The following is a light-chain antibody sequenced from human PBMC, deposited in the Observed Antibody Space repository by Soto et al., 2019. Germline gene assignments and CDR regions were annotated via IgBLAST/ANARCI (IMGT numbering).Light chain of an antibody. V-gene: IGKV3-11*01. CDR3: QQRSNWPLT. CDR1: QSVSSY. J-gene: IGKJ4*01. Sequence: IVLIQSPATLSLSPRERAAVCCRASQSVSSYLAWYQQKPGQAPRLLIYDASNRATGIPARFSGSGSGTDFTLTISSLEPEDFAVYYCQQRSNWPLTFGGGTKVDIK. CDR2: DAS.